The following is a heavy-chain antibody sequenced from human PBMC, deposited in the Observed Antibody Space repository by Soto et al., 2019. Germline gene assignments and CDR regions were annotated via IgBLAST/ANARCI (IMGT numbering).Heavy chain of an antibody. V-gene: IGHV3-11*01. Sequence: GGSLRLSCAASGFTFSDYYMTWIRRAPGKGLEWVSYISSSGTTMYYADSVKGRFTISRDNAKNSLSLQMNSLRAEDTAVYYCARGGRDYDSSAYYAWLDPWGLGPLVTVSS. D-gene: IGHD3-22*01. CDR1: GFTFSDYY. J-gene: IGHJ5*02. CDR3: ARGGRDYDSSAYYAWLDP. CDR2: ISSSGTTM.